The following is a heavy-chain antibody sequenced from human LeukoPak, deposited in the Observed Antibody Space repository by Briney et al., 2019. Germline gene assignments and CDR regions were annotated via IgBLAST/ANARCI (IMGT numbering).Heavy chain of an antibody. Sequence: TGGSLRLSCTTSGFSFSNYDIHWVRQAPGKGLEWVAVISFDGTNKYYADSVKGRFTISRDNSKNTLYLQMHRLRDEDTAVYYCAKERCSGGSCYSAGEYFDYWGQGTLVTVSS. J-gene: IGHJ4*02. CDR2: ISFDGTNK. D-gene: IGHD2-15*01. CDR1: GFSFSNYD. V-gene: IGHV3-30*18. CDR3: AKERCSGGSCYSAGEYFDY.